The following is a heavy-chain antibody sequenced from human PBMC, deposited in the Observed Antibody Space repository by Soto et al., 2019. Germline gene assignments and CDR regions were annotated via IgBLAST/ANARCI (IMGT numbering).Heavy chain of an antibody. CDR3: VRDGTKTLRDWCDP. CDR2: IYATGTT. CDR1: GASISGYY. V-gene: IGHV4-4*07. J-gene: IGHJ5*02. Sequence: QVQLQESGPGLVKPSETLSLTCTVSGASISGYYWSWIRKSAGKGLEWIGRIYATGTTDYNPSLNSRVMMSVDTSKKQFSLKLRSVTAAATAVYYCVRDGTKTLRDWCDPCGQGISVTVSS. D-gene: IGHD1-1*01.